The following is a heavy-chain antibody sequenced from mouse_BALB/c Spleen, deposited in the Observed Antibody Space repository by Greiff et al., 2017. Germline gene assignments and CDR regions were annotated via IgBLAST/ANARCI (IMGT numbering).Heavy chain of an antibody. D-gene: IGHD1-1*01. J-gene: IGHJ3*01. CDR3: ARKGYYGSSSPFAY. Sequence: QVQLKESGPGLVQPSQSLSITCTVSGFSLTSYGVHWVRQSPGKGLEWLGVIWSGGSTDYNAAFISRLSISKDNSKSQVFFKMNSLQANDTAIYYCARKGYYGSSSPFAYWGQGTLVTVSA. V-gene: IGHV2-2*02. CDR2: IWSGGST. CDR1: GFSLTSYG.